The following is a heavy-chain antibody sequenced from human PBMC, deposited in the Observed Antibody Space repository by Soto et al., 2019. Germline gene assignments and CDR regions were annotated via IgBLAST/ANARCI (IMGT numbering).Heavy chain of an antibody. Sequence: QVQLQESGPGLAKPSETLSLTCTVSGVSVSSAFYYWSWIRQAPGKELEWIGYIFYTGSANYNPSPKTLVTPSSISSRNAFDLRLDSVTAADTAVYYCARDGEVAIGGGFNIWGQGTMVTVSS. CDR3: ARDGEVAIGGGFNI. CDR2: IFYTGSA. D-gene: IGHD2-15*01. V-gene: IGHV4-61*01. CDR1: GVSVSSAFYY. J-gene: IGHJ3*02.